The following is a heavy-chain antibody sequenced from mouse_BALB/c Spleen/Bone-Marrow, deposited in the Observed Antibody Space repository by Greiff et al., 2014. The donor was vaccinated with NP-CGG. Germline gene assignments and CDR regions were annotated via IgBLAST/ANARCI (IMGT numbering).Heavy chain of an antibody. V-gene: IGHV1-20*02. J-gene: IGHJ4*01. CDR1: GYSFTDYF. CDR2: INPYNGDP. CDR3: ARSGIGSTMDF. Sequence: EVKLEESGPELVKPGASVRISCKASGYSFTDYFMNWVMQNHGKSLEWIGRINPYNGDPFYNQKFKDKATLTVDRSSNTAHMVLRSLASEDSGVFYCARSGIGSTMDFWGQGTSVTVSS. D-gene: IGHD3-2*02.